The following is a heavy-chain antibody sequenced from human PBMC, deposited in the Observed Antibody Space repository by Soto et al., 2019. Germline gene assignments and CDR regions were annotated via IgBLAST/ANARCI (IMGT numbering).Heavy chain of an antibody. J-gene: IGHJ4*02. CDR2: IYYSGST. V-gene: IGHV4-39*01. D-gene: IGHD3-10*01. CDR3: ARHITMVRGVRGSFDY. CDR1: GGSISSSSYY. Sequence: SETLSLTCTVSGGSISSSSYYWGWIRQPPGKGLEWIGSIYYSGSTYYNPSLKSRVTISVDTSKNQFSLKLSSVTAADTAVYYCARHITMVRGVRGSFDYWGQGTLVTVSS.